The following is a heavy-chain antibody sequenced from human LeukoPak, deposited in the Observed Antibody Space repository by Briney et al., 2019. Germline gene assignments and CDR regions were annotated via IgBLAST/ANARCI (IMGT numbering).Heavy chain of an antibody. CDR1: GFTFSSCW. Sequence: GGSLTLTFAASGFTFSSCWMTWVRQAPGKGLEWVANIKQDGNEKYYVDSVKGRFSISRDNAKNSVYLQMNSLRAEDTAVYYCARLMGERSLFDYWGEGFLLTVSS. CDR3: ARLMGERSLFDY. CDR2: IKQDGNEK. V-gene: IGHV3-7*02. D-gene: IGHD1-26*01. J-gene: IGHJ4*02.